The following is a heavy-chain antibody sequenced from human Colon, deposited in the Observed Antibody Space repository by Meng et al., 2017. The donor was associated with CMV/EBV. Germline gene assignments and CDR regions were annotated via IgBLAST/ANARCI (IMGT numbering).Heavy chain of an antibody. CDR2: IYYSGST. J-gene: IGHJ4*02. Sequence: GSLRLSCTVSGGSISSSSYYWGWIRRPPGKGLEWIGSIYYSGSTYYNPSLKSRVTISVDTSKNQFSLKLSSVTAADTAVYYCARGVVPAAIGAYYFDYWGQGTLVTVSS. V-gene: IGHV4-39*07. D-gene: IGHD2-2*01. CDR3: ARGVVPAAIGAYYFDY. CDR1: GGSISSSSYY.